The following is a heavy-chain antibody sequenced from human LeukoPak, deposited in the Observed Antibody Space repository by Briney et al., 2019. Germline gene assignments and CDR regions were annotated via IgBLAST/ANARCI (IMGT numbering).Heavy chain of an antibody. CDR2: ISWNSGSI. J-gene: IGHJ6*02. CDR3: AKEYGSGSYSPRYYYYGMDV. D-gene: IGHD3-10*01. V-gene: IGHV3-9*01. CDR1: GFTVSSNY. Sequence: GGSLRLSCAASGFTVSSNYMSWVRQAPGKGLEWVSGISWNSGSIGYADSVKGRFTISRDNAKNSLYLQMNSLRAEDTALYYCAKEYGSGSYSPRYYYYGMDVWGQGTTVTVSS.